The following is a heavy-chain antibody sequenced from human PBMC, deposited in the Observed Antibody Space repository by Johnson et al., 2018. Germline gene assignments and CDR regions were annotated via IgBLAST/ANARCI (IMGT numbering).Heavy chain of an antibody. J-gene: IGHJ6*04. CDR3: TTDQYDYVWGSSRYGVYYGMDV. V-gene: IGHV3-15*01. D-gene: IGHD3-16*02. Sequence: VQLLESGGGLVKPGGSLRLSCAASGFTFSNAWMSWVRQAPGKGLEWVGRIKSKTDGGTTDYAAPVKGRFTISRDDSKNTLYLQMNSMKTGDTAVYYCTTDQYDYVWGSSRYGVYYGMDVWAEGTTVNVAS. CDR2: IKSKTDGGTT. CDR1: GFTFSNAW.